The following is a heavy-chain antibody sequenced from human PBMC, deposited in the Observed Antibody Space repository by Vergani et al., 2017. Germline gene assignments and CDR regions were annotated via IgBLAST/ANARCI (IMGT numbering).Heavy chain of an antibody. Sequence: EVQLLESGGGLAQPGGSLRLSCAASGFTFSDCSMSWVRQAPGKGLEWVSGIFSRGDRTYYADSVRGRFTISRDNSESTVSLQMSRLRADDTAVYYCGRYLGGIGGYYIDHWGQGTPVTVSS. CDR1: GFTFSDCS. V-gene: IGHV3-23*05. CDR3: GRYLGGIGGYYIDH. J-gene: IGHJ4*02. CDR2: IFSRGDRT. D-gene: IGHD3-10*01.